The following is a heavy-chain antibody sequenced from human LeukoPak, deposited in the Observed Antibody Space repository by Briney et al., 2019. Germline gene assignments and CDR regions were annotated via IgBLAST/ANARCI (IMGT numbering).Heavy chain of an antibody. CDR2: INHSGST. Sequence: SETLSLTCAVYGGSFGGYYWSWIRQPPGKGLEWIGEINHSGSTNYNPSLKSRVTISVDTSKNQFSLKLSSVTAADTAVYYCASLNWGYAPPNDYWGQGTLVTVSS. CDR1: GGSFGGYY. V-gene: IGHV4-34*01. D-gene: IGHD7-27*01. CDR3: ASLNWGYAPPNDY. J-gene: IGHJ4*02.